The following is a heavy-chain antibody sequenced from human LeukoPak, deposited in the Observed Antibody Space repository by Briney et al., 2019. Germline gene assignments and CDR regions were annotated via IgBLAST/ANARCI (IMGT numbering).Heavy chain of an antibody. J-gene: IGHJ4*02. V-gene: IGHV1-2*02. D-gene: IGHD3-22*01. Sequence: ASVKLSCQASGYTFTGYYMHWVRQAPGQGLEWMGWINPNSGGTNYAQKFQGRVTMTRDTSISTAYMELSRLRSDDTAVYYCARSNVPPYYYDSSGYYYGLNYWGQGPLVTVSS. CDR1: GYTFTGYY. CDR3: ARSNVPPYYYDSSGYYYGLNY. CDR2: INPNSGGT.